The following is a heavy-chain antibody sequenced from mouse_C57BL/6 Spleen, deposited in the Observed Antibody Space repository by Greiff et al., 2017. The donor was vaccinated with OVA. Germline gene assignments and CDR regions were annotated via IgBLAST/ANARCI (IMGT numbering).Heavy chain of an antibody. J-gene: IGHJ4*01. CDR2: IYPSDSET. CDR3: ARWNWDRAMDY. CDR1: GYTFTSYW. D-gene: IGHD4-1*01. V-gene: IGHV1-61*01. Sequence: QVQLKQPGAELVRPGSSVKLSCKASGYTFTSYWMDWVKQRPGQGLEWIGNIYPSDSETHYNQKFKDKATLTVDKSSSTAYMQLSSLTSEDSAVYYCARWNWDRAMDYWGQGTSVTVSS.